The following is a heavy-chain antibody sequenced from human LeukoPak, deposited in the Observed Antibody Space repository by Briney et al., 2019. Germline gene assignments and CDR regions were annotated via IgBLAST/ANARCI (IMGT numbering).Heavy chain of an antibody. V-gene: IGHV3-21*01. J-gene: IGHJ4*02. Sequence: KTGGSLRLSCAASGFTFSSYIMNWVRQAPGKGLEWVSSISSSSSYIYYADSVKGRFTISRDNAKNSLYLQMNSLRAEDTAVYYCAKSFWWFGEFSPFDYWGQGTLVTVSS. CDR1: GFTFSSYI. D-gene: IGHD3-10*01. CDR3: AKSFWWFGEFSPFDY. CDR2: ISSSSSYI.